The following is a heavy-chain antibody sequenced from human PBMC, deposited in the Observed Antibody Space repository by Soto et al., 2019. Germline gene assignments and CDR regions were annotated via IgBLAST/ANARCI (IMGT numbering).Heavy chain of an antibody. J-gene: IGHJ4*02. V-gene: IGHV1-69*08. CDR2: IIPILGIA. CDR1: GGTFSSYT. CDR3: AREDILTGYYIFDY. Sequence: QVQLVQSGAEVKKPGSSVKVSCKASGGTFSSYTISWVRQAPGQGLEWMGRIIPILGIANYAQKFQGRVTITADKSTSTAYMELSSLRSEDTAVYYCAREDILTGYYIFDYWGQGTLVPVSS. D-gene: IGHD3-9*01.